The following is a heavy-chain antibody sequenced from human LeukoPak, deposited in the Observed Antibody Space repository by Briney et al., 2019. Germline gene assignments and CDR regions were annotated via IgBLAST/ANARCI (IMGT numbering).Heavy chain of an antibody. V-gene: IGHV3-33*01. D-gene: IGHD2-15*01. CDR3: ARDGEEGSGCSGGSCYPTWWFDP. CDR2: IWYDGSNK. J-gene: IGHJ5*02. Sequence: GGSLRLSCAASGFTFSSYGMHWVRQAPGKGLEWVAVIWYDGSNKYYADSVKGRFTTSRDNSKNTLYLQMNSLRAEDTAVYYCARDGEEGSGCSGGSCYPTWWFDPWGQGTLVTVSS. CDR1: GFTFSSYG.